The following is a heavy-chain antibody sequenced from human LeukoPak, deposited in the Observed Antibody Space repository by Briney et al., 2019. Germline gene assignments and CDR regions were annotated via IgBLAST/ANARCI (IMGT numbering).Heavy chain of an antibody. CDR3: ARHTRANPFDY. D-gene: IGHD1-14*01. Sequence: GESLKISCKGSGYSFTNYWIGWGRQMPGKGLEGIGIIYPGDSDTRYNPSFQGQVTISADGSISTAYLQWSSLKASDTAIYFCARHTRANPFDYWGQGTLVTVSS. J-gene: IGHJ4*02. CDR2: IYPGDSDT. V-gene: IGHV5-51*01. CDR1: GYSFTNYW.